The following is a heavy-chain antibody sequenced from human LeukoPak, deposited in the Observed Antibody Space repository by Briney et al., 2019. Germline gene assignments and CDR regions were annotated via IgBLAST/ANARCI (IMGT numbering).Heavy chain of an antibody. CDR3: ARESIAVAGAPFVC. V-gene: IGHV3-48*03. J-gene: IGHJ4*02. CDR1: GFTFSSYE. CDR2: ISSGSTI. Sequence: GGSLRLSCAASGFTFSSYEMNWVRQAPGKGLEWVSYISSGSTIYDADSVKGRFTISRDNAKNSLYLQMNSLRAEDTAVYYCARESIAVAGAPFVCWGQGTLVTVSS. D-gene: IGHD6-19*01.